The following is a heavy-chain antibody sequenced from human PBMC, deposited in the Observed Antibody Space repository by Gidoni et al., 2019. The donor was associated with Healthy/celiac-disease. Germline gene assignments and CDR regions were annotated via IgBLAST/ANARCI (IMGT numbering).Heavy chain of an antibody. CDR3: ARQGSSTSCYRCWGMDV. CDR2: IYYSGST. D-gene: IGHD2-2*01. V-gene: IGHV4-39*01. Sequence: QLQLQESGPGLVKPSETLSLTCTVSGGSISSSSSYWGWIRQPPGKGLEWIGSIYYSGSTYYNPSLKSRVTISVDTSKNQFSLKLSSVTAADTAVYYCARQGSSTSCYRCWGMDVWGQGTTVTVSS. CDR1: GGSISSSSSY. J-gene: IGHJ6*02.